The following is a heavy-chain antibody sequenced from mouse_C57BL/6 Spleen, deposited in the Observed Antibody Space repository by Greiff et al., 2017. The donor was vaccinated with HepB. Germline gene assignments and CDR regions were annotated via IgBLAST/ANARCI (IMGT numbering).Heavy chain of an antibody. CDR2: ISSKSSNYAT. J-gene: IGHJ3*01. D-gene: IGHD2-1*01. CDR1: GFTFNTYA. CDR3: VIPYGNRFAY. V-gene: IGHV10-3*01. Sequence: EVKLVESGGGLVQPKGSLKLSCAASGFTFNTYAMHWVRQAPGKGLEWVARISSKSSNYATYYADAVKDRFTISRDESQSMLYLQMSTLKTEDTAMYYCVIPYGNRFAYWGQGTLVTVAA.